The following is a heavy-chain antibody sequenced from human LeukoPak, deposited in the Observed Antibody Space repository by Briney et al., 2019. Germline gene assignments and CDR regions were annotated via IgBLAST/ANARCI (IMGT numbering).Heavy chain of an antibody. CDR3: AKGGDGYEHNWFDP. CDR2: ISGSGGST. D-gene: IGHD5-18*01. CDR1: GFTFSSYA. Sequence: GGSLRLSCAVSGFTFSSYAMSWVRQAPGKGLEWVSAISGSGGSTYYADSVKGRFTISRDNSKNTLYLQMNSLRAEDTAVYYCAKGGDGYEHNWFDPWGQGTLVTVSS. J-gene: IGHJ5*02. V-gene: IGHV3-23*01.